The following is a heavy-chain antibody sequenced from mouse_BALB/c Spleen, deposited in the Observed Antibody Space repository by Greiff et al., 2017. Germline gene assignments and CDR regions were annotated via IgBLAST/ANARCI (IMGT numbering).Heavy chain of an antibody. CDR2: IDPANGNT. CDR3: APYYRYDYAMDY. Sequence: VQLKQSGAELVKPGASVKLSCTASGFNIKDTYMHWVKQRPEQGLEWIGRIDPANGNTKYDPKFQGKATITADTSSNTAYLQLSSLTSEDTAVYYCAPYYRYDYAMDYWGQGTSVTVSS. V-gene: IGHV14-3*02. CDR1: GFNIKDTY. D-gene: IGHD2-14*01. J-gene: IGHJ4*01.